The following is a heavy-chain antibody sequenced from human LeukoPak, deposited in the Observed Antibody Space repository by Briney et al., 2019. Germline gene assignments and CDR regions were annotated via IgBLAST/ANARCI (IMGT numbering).Heavy chain of an antibody. D-gene: IGHD6-19*01. Sequence: SETLSLTCTLSGGSISSYYWSWIRHPPGKGLEWIRYIYYSGSTNYNPSLKSRVTTLVNTSKNQFSLKLSSVTAADTAVYSCARIRRVAVTGTYYFDYWGQGTLVTVSS. CDR1: GGSISSYY. V-gene: IGHV4-59*01. CDR3: ARIRRVAVTGTYYFDY. CDR2: IYYSGST. J-gene: IGHJ4*02.